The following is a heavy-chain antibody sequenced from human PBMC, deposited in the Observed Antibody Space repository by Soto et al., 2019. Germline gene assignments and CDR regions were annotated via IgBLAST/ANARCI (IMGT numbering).Heavy chain of an antibody. CDR2: IIPIFGTA. Sequence: GASVKVSCKASGGTFSSYAISWVRQAPGQGLEWMGGIIPIFGTANYAQKFQGRVTITADESTSTAYMELSSLRSEDTAVYYCAKVGRPPYDSSGYPVNDYWGQGTLVTVSS. V-gene: IGHV1-69*13. D-gene: IGHD3-22*01. CDR3: AKVGRPPYDSSGYPVNDY. CDR1: GGTFSSYA. J-gene: IGHJ4*02.